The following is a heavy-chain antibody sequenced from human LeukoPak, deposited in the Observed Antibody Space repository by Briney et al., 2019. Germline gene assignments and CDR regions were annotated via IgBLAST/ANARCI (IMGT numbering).Heavy chain of an antibody. Sequence: EASVKVSCKASGYTLTDYYIHWVRQAPGQGLEWMGVINSNSGGTTYAQKLQGRVSMARDTSTSTAYMELSSLRSEDTAIYYCARVVYGMDVWGQGTTVTVSS. CDR3: ARVVYGMDV. J-gene: IGHJ6*02. CDR2: INSNSGGT. V-gene: IGHV1-46*04. CDR1: GYTLTDYY. D-gene: IGHD3-16*02.